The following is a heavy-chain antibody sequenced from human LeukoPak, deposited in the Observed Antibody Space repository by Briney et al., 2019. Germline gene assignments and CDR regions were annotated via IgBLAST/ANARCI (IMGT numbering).Heavy chain of an antibody. V-gene: IGHV4-61*02. J-gene: IGHJ5*02. D-gene: IGHD3-10*01. CDR2: IYTSGST. CDR3: ARSYGWFDP. CDR1: GGSINSGNYY. Sequence: SQTLSLTCTVSGGSINSGNYYWSWIRQPAGKGLEWIGRIYTSGSTNYNPSLKSRVTISVDTSKNQFSLKLISVTAADTAVYYCARSYGWFDPWGQGTLVTVSS.